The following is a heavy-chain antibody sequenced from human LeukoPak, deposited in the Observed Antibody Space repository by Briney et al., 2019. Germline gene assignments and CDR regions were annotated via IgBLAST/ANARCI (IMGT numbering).Heavy chain of an antibody. D-gene: IGHD3-3*01. Sequence: GGSLRLSCAASGSTFSSYGMHWVRQAPGKGLEWVAVIWYDGSNKYYADSVKGRFTISRDNSKNTLYLQMNSLRAEDTAVYYCAKEITITRTLDYWGQGTLVTVSS. J-gene: IGHJ4*02. CDR2: IWYDGSNK. V-gene: IGHV3-33*06. CDR1: GSTFSSYG. CDR3: AKEITITRTLDY.